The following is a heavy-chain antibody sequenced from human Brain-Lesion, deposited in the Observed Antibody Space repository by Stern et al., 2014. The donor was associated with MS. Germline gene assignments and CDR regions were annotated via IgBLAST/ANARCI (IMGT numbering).Heavy chain of an antibody. CDR3: AKDRQYLTYFFDH. V-gene: IGHV3-30*18. D-gene: IGHD2/OR15-2a*01. J-gene: IGHJ5*02. CDR2: VSYDGSNK. Sequence: VQLVESGGGVVQPGRPLRLSCVAPGFTFGSCAMHWVRQAPGKGLEWVAGVSYDGSNKYYAHSVKGRFTISRDNSQNTLYMQMSSLRPEDTAVYYCAKDRQYLTYFFDHWGQGSLVTVSS. CDR1: GFTFGSCA.